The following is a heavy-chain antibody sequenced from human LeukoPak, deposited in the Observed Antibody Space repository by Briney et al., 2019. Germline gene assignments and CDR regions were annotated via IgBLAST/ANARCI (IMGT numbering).Heavy chain of an antibody. D-gene: IGHD5-18*01. J-gene: IGHJ3*02. CDR1: GDSISSIYYF. V-gene: IGHV4-39*07. CDR3: ASGRGNSYGSHDGFDI. Sequence: SETLSLTCTVSGDSISSIYYFWAWIRQPPGKGLEWIGNIYFNGRNYYNPSLKSRVTVSVDSSKNQLSLRLNSVTAADTALYFCASGRGNSYGSHDGFDIWGQGTMVTVSS. CDR2: IYFNGRN.